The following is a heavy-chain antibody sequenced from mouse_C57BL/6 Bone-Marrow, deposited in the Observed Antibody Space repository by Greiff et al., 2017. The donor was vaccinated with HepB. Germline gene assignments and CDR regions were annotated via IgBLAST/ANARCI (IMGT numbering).Heavy chain of an antibody. CDR3: ARHEDDGYYFDY. CDR1: GYTFTEYT. J-gene: IGHJ2*01. V-gene: IGHV1-62-2*01. D-gene: IGHD2-3*01. CDR2: FYPGSGSI. Sequence: QVQLQQSGAELVKPGASVKLSCKASGYTFTEYTIHWVKQRSGQGLEWIGWFYPGSGSIKYNEKFKDKATLTADKDSSTVYMEFSRLTAEDSAVYFCARHEDDGYYFDYWGQGTTLTVSS.